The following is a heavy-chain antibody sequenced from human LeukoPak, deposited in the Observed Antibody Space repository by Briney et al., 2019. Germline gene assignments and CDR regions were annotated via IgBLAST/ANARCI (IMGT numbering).Heavy chain of an antibody. D-gene: IGHD3-22*01. CDR1: GYTFTSYG. V-gene: IGHV1-18*01. J-gene: IGHJ3*02. Sequence: ASVKVSCKASGYTFTSYGISWVRQAPGQGLEWMGWISAYNGNTNYAQKLQGRVTITTDTSTSTAYMELRSLRSDDTAVYYCAREWERYYYDSSGENAFDIWGQGTMVTVSS. CDR3: AREWERYYYDSSGENAFDI. CDR2: ISAYNGNT.